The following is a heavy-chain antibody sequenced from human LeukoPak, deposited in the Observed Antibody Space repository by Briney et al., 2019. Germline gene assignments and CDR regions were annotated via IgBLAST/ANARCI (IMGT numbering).Heavy chain of an antibody. CDR2: IYYSGST. CDR3: ARSERYSSGWYFYFDY. V-gene: IGHV4-59*01. CDR1: GGSISIYY. Sequence: SETLSLTCTVSGGSISIYYWSWIRQPPGKGLEWIGYIYYSGSTNYNPSLKSRVTISIDTSKNQFSLNLSSVTAADTAVYYCARSERYSSGWYFYFDYWGQGTLVTVS. J-gene: IGHJ4*02. D-gene: IGHD6-19*01.